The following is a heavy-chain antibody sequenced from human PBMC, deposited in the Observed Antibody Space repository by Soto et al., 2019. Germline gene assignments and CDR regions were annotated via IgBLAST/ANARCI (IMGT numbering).Heavy chain of an antibody. J-gene: IGHJ4*02. Sequence: SETLSLTCAVYGGSLSDYNWSWIRQSPGKGLEWIGEINHSGGTNYNPSLTSRATLSVDTSKNQVSLKLSSVTAADSAMYYCARDPQGEGRRECDYWGQGTLVT. V-gene: IGHV4-34*01. CDR1: GGSLSDYN. CDR3: ARDPQGEGRRECDY. CDR2: INHSGGT. D-gene: IGHD1-26*01.